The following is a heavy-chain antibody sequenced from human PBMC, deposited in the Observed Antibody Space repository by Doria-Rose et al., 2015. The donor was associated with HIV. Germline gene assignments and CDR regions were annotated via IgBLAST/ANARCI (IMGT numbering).Heavy chain of an antibody. J-gene: IGHJ4*02. D-gene: IGHD6-13*01. Sequence: SGPVLVKPTETLTLTCTVSGVSLSSPGMGVSWIRQPPGKALEWLANIFSDDERSYNASLKSRLTIYRCTSKSQVVLPMTDMDPVDTATYYCARIKSSRWYHKYYFDFWGQGTLVIVSA. CDR3: ARIKSSRWYHKYYFDF. V-gene: IGHV2-26*01. CDR2: IFSDDER. CDR1: GVSLSSPGMG.